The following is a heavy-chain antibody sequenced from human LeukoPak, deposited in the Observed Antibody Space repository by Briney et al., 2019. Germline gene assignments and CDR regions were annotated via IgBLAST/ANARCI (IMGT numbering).Heavy chain of an antibody. CDR2: IRYDGSNK. D-gene: IGHD3-22*01. V-gene: IGHV3-30*02. J-gene: IGHJ5*02. CDR1: GFTFSNYG. Sequence: GGSLRLSCAASGFTFSNYGMHWVRQAPGKGLEWVAFIRYDGSNKYYADSVKGRFTISRDNSKNTLYLQMNSLRAEDTAVYYCAKAPLRRAMIVVGNWFDPWGQGTLVTVSS. CDR3: AKAPLRRAMIVVGNWFDP.